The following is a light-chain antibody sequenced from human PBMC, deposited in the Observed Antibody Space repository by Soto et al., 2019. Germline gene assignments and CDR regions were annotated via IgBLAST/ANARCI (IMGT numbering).Light chain of an antibody. CDR2: ANT. CDR3: QSYDDSLGRHVI. Sequence: QSVLTQPPSVSGAPGQRVTISCTGSSSYIGAGYDVPWYQQLPGTAPKLLIYANTNRPSGVPDRFSGSKSGTSASLAITGLQAEDDADYYCQSYDDSLGRHVIFGGGTKLTVL. CDR1: SSYIGAGYD. V-gene: IGLV1-40*01. J-gene: IGLJ2*01.